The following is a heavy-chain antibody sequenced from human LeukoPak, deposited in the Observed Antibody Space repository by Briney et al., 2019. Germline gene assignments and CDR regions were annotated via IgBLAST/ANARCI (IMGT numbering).Heavy chain of an antibody. CDR1: GFIVSGNY. D-gene: IGHD3-10*01. CDR2: IYSGGST. Sequence: GGSLRLSCAVSGFIVSGNYMTWVRLAPGKGLEWVSTIYSGGSTFYTDSVRGRFTISRDNSKNTLYLQMNSLRAEDAAIYYYARVLYYYASVSYNYYMDVWGKGTTVTISS. J-gene: IGHJ6*03. CDR3: ARVLYYYASVSYNYYMDV. V-gene: IGHV3-53*01.